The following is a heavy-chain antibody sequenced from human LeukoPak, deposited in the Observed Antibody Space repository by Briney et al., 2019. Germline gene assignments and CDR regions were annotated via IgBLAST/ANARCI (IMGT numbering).Heavy chain of an antibody. Sequence: SETLSLTCTVSGGSISSYYWSWIRQPAGKGLEWIGRIYTSGSTNYNPSLKSRVTMSVDTSKNQFSLKLSSVTAADTAVYYCARDGHYYDSSGYNPSFYAFDIWGQGTMVTVSS. CDR1: GGSISSYY. CDR3: ARDGHYYDSSGYNPSFYAFDI. D-gene: IGHD3-22*01. V-gene: IGHV4-4*07. CDR2: IYTSGST. J-gene: IGHJ3*02.